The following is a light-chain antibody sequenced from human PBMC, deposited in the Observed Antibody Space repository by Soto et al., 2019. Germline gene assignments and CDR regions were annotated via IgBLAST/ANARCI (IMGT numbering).Light chain of an antibody. CDR2: EVS. CDR3: QSYDSSLSGWV. V-gene: IGLV2-14*01. J-gene: IGLJ3*02. Sequence: QSALTQPASVSGSPGQSITISCTGTSSDVGGYNYVSWYQQHPGKAPKLMIYEVSNRPSGVSNRLSGSKSGNTASLTIPGLQAEDEADYYCQSYDSSLSGWVFGGGTKVTVL. CDR1: SSDVGGYNY.